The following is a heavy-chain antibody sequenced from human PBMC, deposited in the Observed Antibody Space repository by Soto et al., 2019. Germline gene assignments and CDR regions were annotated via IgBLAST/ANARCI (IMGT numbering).Heavy chain of an antibody. CDR1: GFTFSTYS. V-gene: IGHV3-48*01. CDR3: VRYWNSKRVLDY. CDR2: IDSISSTI. Sequence: EVQLVESGGALVQPGGSLRLSCAASGFTFSTYSMNWVRQAPGKGPEWVSYIDSISSTIYYADSVKGRFTISRDNARDSLYLQMNSLRTEDTAVYYCVRYWNSKRVLDYWGQGTLVTVSS. J-gene: IGHJ4*02. D-gene: IGHD1-1*01.